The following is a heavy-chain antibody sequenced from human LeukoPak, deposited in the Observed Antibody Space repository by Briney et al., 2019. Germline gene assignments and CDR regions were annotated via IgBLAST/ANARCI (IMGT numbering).Heavy chain of an antibody. D-gene: IGHD3-22*01. CDR1: GFTFSVCG. V-gene: IGHV3-30*18. Sequence: GGSLRLSCAASGFTFSVCGMHWVRQAPGRGLEWVAAIASYGSDIHYVDSVKGRFTISRDNSKNTLYLQMNSLRPEDTAVYYCVKAGYYHSSDYYYYFHHWGQGTLVSVSS. CDR3: VKAGYYHSSDYYYYFHH. J-gene: IGHJ1*01. CDR2: IASYGSDI.